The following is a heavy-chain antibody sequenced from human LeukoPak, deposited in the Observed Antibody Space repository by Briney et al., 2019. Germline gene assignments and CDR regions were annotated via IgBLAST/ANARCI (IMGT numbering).Heavy chain of an antibody. V-gene: IGHV1-18*01. Sequence: ASVKVSCKASGGTFSSYAISWVRQAPGQGLEWMGWISAYNGNTNYAQKLQGRVTMTTDTSTSTAYMELRSLRSDDTAVYYCARDTYYDFWSGAIEFDPWGQGTLVTVSS. J-gene: IGHJ5*02. D-gene: IGHD3-3*01. CDR3: ARDTYYDFWSGAIEFDP. CDR1: GGTFSSYA. CDR2: ISAYNGNT.